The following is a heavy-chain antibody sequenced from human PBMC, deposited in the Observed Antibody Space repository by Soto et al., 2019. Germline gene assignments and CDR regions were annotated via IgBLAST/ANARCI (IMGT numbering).Heavy chain of an antibody. CDR3: ARTPRAIYGMDV. Sequence: TGGSLRLSCAASGFTFITYAMSWVRQAPGKGLEWVSAIGNGGISTYYADSVKGRFTISRDNSKNTLFLQMNSLRAEDTALYYCARTPRAIYGMDVWGQGTTVTVSS. D-gene: IGHD1-1*01. CDR1: GFTFITYA. V-gene: IGHV3-23*01. J-gene: IGHJ6*02. CDR2: IGNGGIST.